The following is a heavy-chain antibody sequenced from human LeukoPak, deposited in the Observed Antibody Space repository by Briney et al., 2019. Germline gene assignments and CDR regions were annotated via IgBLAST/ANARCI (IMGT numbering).Heavy chain of an antibody. Sequence: SQTLSLTCTVSGGSISSGDYYWSWIRQPPGKGLEWIGYIYYSGSTYYNPSLKSRVTISVDTSKNQFSLKLSSVTAADTAVYYCARRGDDLGYYYGMDVWGQGTTVTVSS. CDR3: ARRGDDLGYYYGMDV. J-gene: IGHJ6*02. CDR1: GGSISSGDYY. V-gene: IGHV4-30-4*01. CDR2: IYYSGST. D-gene: IGHD5-12*01.